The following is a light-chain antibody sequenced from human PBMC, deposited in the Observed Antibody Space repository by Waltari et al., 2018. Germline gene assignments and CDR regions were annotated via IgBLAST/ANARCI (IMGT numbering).Light chain of an antibody. CDR1: SGFNPADHR. CDR2: YKSDSAK. V-gene: IGLV5-45*03. Sequence: QAVLTQPSSISASPGASASLPCTLRSGFNPADHRMIWYHQKPGSPPQYLLMYKSDSAKQQGSGVPSRFSGSKDASANAGILLISGLQSEDEADYYCMIWRSGASEFGGGTKLTVL. CDR3: MIWRSGASE. J-gene: IGLJ2*01.